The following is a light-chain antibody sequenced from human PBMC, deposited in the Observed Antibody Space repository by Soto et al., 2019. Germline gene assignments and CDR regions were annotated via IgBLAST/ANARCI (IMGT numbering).Light chain of an antibody. CDR1: SSNIGNNY. Sequence: QSVLTQPPSVSAAPGQKVTISCSGSSSNIGNNYVSWYQQLAGTAPKLLIYDNNQRPSGIPDRFSASKSGTSATLGITGLQTGDDADYYCGTWDGSLGANVFGTGTKVTVL. J-gene: IGLJ1*01. CDR2: DNN. V-gene: IGLV1-51*01. CDR3: GTWDGSLGANV.